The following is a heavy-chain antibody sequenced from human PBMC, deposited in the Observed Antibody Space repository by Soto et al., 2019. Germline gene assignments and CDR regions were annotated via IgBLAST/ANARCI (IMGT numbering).Heavy chain of an antibody. CDR1: VGSISSGFYY. V-gene: IGHV4-31*03. J-gene: IGHJ3*02. Sequence: SLTCTVSVGSISSGFYYWSWIRQHPRKGLEWIGYIYYSGSTYYNPSLKSRLIISLDTSENQFSLKLNSVTAADTAVYYCARTASSGPFDIWGQGTMVTVSS. CDR2: IYYSGST. D-gene: IGHD3-22*01. CDR3: ARTASSGPFDI.